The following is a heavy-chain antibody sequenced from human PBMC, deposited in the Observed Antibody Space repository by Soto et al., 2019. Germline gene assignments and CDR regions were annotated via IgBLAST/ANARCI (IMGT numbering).Heavy chain of an antibody. Sequence: QITLNESGPTQVKPRQTLTLTCTFSGFSLTTSGVGVGWIRQSPGKAPEWLALIYWDDDKRYRPSLKSRFTITKDTSKTQVVLTMADLDPADTATYYCAHRVLRTVFGLVTTTAIYFDFWGQGTPVAVSS. V-gene: IGHV2-5*02. J-gene: IGHJ4*02. CDR2: IYWDDDK. CDR1: GFSLTTSGVG. CDR3: AHRVLRTVFGLVTTTAIYFDF. D-gene: IGHD3-3*01.